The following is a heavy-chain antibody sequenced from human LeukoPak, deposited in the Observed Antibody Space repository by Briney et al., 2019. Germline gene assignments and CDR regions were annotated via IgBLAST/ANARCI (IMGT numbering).Heavy chain of an antibody. CDR3: AREQWLDVVPKYYFVY. D-gene: IGHD6-19*01. Sequence: SVKVSCKASGGTFTSNAISWVRQAPGQGLEWMGGIIPIFGAANYAEKFQGRVTITADESTSTAYMELSSLRSEDTAVYYCAREQWLDVVPKYYFVYWGQGTLVTVSS. V-gene: IGHV1-69*13. CDR2: IIPIFGAA. J-gene: IGHJ4*02. CDR1: GGTFTSNA.